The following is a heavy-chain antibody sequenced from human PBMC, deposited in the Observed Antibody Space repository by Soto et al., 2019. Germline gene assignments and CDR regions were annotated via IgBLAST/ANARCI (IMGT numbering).Heavy chain of an antibody. J-gene: IGHJ4*02. V-gene: IGHV4-59*01. CDR2: ISDSGKT. CDR3: VRGRAIYGEWDYYDY. D-gene: IGHD2-8*01. CDR1: GGSIRGYY. Sequence: PSETLSLTCTVSGGSIRGYYWTWIRQSPVRGLEWLGFISDSGKTDSAASLKGRLAISLDTSRSQFSLSLTSVTAADTALYYCVRGRAIYGEWDYYDYWGQGALVTVSS.